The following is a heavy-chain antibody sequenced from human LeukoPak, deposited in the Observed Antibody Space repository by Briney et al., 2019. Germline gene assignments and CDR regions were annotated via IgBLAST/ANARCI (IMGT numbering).Heavy chain of an antibody. Sequence: SETLSLTCTVSGGSISSSYYWGWIRQPPGKGLEWVGHIYYDGSTYYNPSLKSRVTISVDTSKNQFSLKLSSVTAADTAVYYCARYSGSYPNHGMDVWGQGTTVTVSS. V-gene: IGHV4-39*07. CDR2: IYYDGST. CDR3: ARYSGSYPNHGMDV. CDR1: GGSISSSYY. J-gene: IGHJ6*02. D-gene: IGHD1-26*01.